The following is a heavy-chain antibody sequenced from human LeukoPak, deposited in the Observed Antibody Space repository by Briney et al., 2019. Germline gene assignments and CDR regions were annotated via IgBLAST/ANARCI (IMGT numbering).Heavy chain of an antibody. D-gene: IGHD6-6*01. J-gene: IGHJ4*02. CDR2: ISSSSSYI. Sequence: GGSLRLSCTASGFTFGSYSMNWVRQAPGKGLEWVSSISSSSSYIYYADSVKGRFTIPRDNAKNSLYLQMNSLRAEDTAVYYCARDGYSSSSYWGQGTLVTVSS. CDR1: GFTFGSYS. V-gene: IGHV3-21*01. CDR3: ARDGYSSSSY.